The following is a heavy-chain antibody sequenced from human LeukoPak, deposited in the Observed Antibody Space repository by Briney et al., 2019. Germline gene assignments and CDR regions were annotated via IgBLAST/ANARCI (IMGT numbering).Heavy chain of an antibody. CDR1: GGSISSYY. V-gene: IGHV4-59*01. J-gene: IGHJ6*03. Sequence: PETLSPTCTVSGGSISSYYWSWIRQPPGKGLEWIGDIYYSGSTNYNPSLKSRVTISVDTSKSQFSLKLSSVTAADTAVYYCARDSPIYYMDVWGKGATVTVSS. CDR3: ARDSPIYYMDV. CDR2: IYYSGST.